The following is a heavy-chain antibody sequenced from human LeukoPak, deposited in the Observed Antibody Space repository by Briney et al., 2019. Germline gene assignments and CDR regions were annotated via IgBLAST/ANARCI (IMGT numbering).Heavy chain of an antibody. D-gene: IGHD6-19*01. CDR2: VDPEDGVT. Sequence: ASVKISCKVSGYTFTDYYMQWVQQAPGKGLEWMGLVDPEDGVTIYAENFQGKDTITADTYTDTAYMELSSMRSEDTAVYYCAILIVAGTHFDYWGQGTLVTVSS. J-gene: IGHJ4*02. CDR3: AILIVAGTHFDY. CDR1: GYTFTDYY. V-gene: IGHV1-69-2*01.